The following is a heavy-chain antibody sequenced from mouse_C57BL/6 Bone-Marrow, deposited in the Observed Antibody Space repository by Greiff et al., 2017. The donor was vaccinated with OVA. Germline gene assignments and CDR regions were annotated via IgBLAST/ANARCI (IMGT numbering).Heavy chain of an antibody. CDR3: ARDLLYYYGDY. CDR1: GFTFSSYA. V-gene: IGHV5-4*01. CDR2: ISDGGSYT. Sequence: EVKLMESGGGLVKPGGSLKLSCAASGFTFSSYAMSWVRQTPEKRLEWVATISDGGSYTYYPDNVKGRFTISRDNAKNNLYLQMSHLKSEDTAMYYCARDLLYYYGDYWGQGTTLTVSS. D-gene: IGHD1-1*01. J-gene: IGHJ2*01.